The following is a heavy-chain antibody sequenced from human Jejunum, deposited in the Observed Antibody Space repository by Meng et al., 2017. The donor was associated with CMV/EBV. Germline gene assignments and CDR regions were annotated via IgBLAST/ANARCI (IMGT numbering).Heavy chain of an antibody. CDR1: GYTFTDNY. CDR3: ATLYSGYSKGVY. CDR2: INPNTGGT. Sequence: KASGYTFTDNYIHWVRQAPGQGLEWMSWINPNTGGTNYAQIFQGRITMTWDTSISTAYMELNRLISDDTAIYYCATLYSGYSKGVYWGQGTLVTVSS. D-gene: IGHD5-12*01. V-gene: IGHV1-2*02. J-gene: IGHJ4*02.